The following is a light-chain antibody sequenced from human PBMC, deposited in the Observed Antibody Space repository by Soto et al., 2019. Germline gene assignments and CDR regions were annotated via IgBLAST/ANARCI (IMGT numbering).Light chain of an antibody. CDR1: QSISSW. CDR3: QQYNSYPLT. CDR2: KAS. V-gene: IGKV1-5*03. Sequence: DIQMTQSPSTLSASVGDRVTITCRASQSISSWLAWYQQKPGKAPKLLIYKASSLESGVPSRFSGSGSGTEFTLTISSLQPDEFATYYCQQYNSYPLTVGGGTKVDI. J-gene: IGKJ4*01.